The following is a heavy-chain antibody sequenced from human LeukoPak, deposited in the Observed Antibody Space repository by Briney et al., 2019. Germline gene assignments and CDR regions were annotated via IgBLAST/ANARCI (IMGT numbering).Heavy chain of an antibody. J-gene: IGHJ4*02. CDR3: ASEHRENYFGY. CDR1: GFTVSSNY. CDR2: IYSGGST. D-gene: IGHD1-14*01. Sequence: GGSLRLSCAASGFTVSSNYMSWVRQAPGKGLEWVSVIYSGGSTYYADSVKGRFTISRDNSKNTLYLQMNSLRAEDTAVYYCASEHRENYFGYWGQGTLVTVSS. V-gene: IGHV3-66*01.